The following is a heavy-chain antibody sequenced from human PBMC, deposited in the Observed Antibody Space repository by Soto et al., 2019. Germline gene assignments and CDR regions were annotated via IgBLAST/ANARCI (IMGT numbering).Heavy chain of an antibody. CDR2: INAGNGNI. CDR3: ARDPMLTISYFDY. V-gene: IGHV1-3*01. CDR1: GYTFTSYA. D-gene: IGHD3-3*01. J-gene: IGHJ4*02. Sequence: QVQLVQSGAEVKKPGASVKVSCKASGYTFTSYAMHWVRQAPGQRLEWMGWINAGNGNIKYSQKFQGRVTITRDTSASTAYMELSSLRSEDTAVYYCARDPMLTISYFDYWGQGTLVTVSS.